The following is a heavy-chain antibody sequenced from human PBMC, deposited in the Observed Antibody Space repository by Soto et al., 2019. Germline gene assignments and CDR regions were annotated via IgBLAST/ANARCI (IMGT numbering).Heavy chain of an antibody. CDR2: FDPEDGET. J-gene: IGHJ6*03. Sequence: ASVKVSCKVSGYTLTELSMHWVRQAPGKGLEWMGGFDPEDGETIYAQKFQGRVTMTKDTSTDTAYMELSSLRSEDTAVYYCARWTVPAATGSYYYYYYMDVWGKGTTVTVSS. CDR1: GYTLTELS. V-gene: IGHV1-24*01. D-gene: IGHD2-2*01. CDR3: ARWTVPAATGSYYYYYYMDV.